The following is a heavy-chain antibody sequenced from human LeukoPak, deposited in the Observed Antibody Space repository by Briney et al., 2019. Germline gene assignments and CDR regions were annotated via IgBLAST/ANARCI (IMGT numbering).Heavy chain of an antibody. CDR2: ISSSSSYI. CDR1: GFTSSSYS. J-gene: IGHJ4*02. V-gene: IGHV3-21*01. CDR3: ARVTAAGYYFDY. Sequence: GGSLRLSCAASGFTSSSYSMNWVRQAPGKGLEWVSSISSSSSYIYYADSVKGRFTISRDNAKNSLYLQMNSLRAEDTAVYYCARVTAAGYYFDYWGQGTLVTVSS. D-gene: IGHD6-13*01.